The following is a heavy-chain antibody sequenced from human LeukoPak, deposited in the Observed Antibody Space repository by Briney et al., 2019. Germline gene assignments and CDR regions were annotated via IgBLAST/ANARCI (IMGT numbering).Heavy chain of an antibody. CDR3: AKGSLPAMVRGVYFDY. CDR1: GFTFSDYY. Sequence: GGSLRLSCAASGFTFSDYYMSWIRQAPGKGLEWVSYISSSGSTIYYADSVKGRFTISRDNSKNTLYLQMNSLRAEDTAVYYCAKGSLPAMVRGVYFDYWGQGTLVTVSS. V-gene: IGHV3-11*01. J-gene: IGHJ4*02. D-gene: IGHD3-10*01. CDR2: ISSSGSTI.